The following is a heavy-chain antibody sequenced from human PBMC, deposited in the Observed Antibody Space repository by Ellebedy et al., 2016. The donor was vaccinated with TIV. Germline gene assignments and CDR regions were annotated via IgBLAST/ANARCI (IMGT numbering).Heavy chain of an antibody. Sequence: PGGSLRLSCTASGFTFRTYSMNWVRQAPGKGLEWVAFISSSGTTTHYADSVKGLFTISRDNDKKSLFLQMSSLRAEDTAVYYCAPRDGSYTYWGQGTLVTVSS. D-gene: IGHD3-10*01. CDR3: APRDGSYTY. CDR1: GFTFRTYS. V-gene: IGHV3-48*04. J-gene: IGHJ4*02. CDR2: ISSSGTTT.